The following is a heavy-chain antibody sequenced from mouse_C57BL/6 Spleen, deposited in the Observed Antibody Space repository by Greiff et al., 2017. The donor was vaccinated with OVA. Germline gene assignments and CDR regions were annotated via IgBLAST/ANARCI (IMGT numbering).Heavy chain of an antibody. Sequence: EVQLQQSVAELVRPGASVKLSCTASGFNINNTYMHWVKQRPEQGLEWIGRIDPANGNTKYAPKFQGKATITADTSSNTAYLQLSSLTSEDTAIYYCARANWEGFAYWGQGTLVTVSA. CDR2: IDPANGNT. CDR3: ARANWEGFAY. V-gene: IGHV14-3*01. J-gene: IGHJ3*01. CDR1: GFNINNTY. D-gene: IGHD4-1*01.